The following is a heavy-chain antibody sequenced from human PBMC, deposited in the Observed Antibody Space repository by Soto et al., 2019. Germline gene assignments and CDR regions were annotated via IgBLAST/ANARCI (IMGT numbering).Heavy chain of an antibody. CDR1: GYTFTSYY. CDR3: ARDGIAAAGTRSYYYYGMDV. Sequence: GASVKVSCKASGYTFTSYYMHWVRQAPGQGLEWMGIINPSGGSTSYAQKFQGRVTMTRDTSTSTVYMELSSLRSEDTAVYYCARDGIAAAGTRSYYYYGMDVWGQGTTVTVSS. V-gene: IGHV1-46*01. CDR2: INPSGGST. J-gene: IGHJ6*02. D-gene: IGHD6-13*01.